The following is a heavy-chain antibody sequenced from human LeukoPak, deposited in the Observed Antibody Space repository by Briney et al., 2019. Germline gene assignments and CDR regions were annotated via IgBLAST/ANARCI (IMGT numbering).Heavy chain of an antibody. CDR1: GHTFTSYD. V-gene: IGHV1-8*01. CDR3: ARSGRYFDWLLGRDGPLNWFDP. Sequence: ASVKVSCKASGHTFTSYDINWVRQATGQGLEWMGWMNPNSGNTGYAQKFQGRVTMTRNTSISTAYMELSSLRSEDTAVYYCARSGRYFDWLLGRDGPLNWFDPWGQGTLVTVSS. D-gene: IGHD3-9*01. J-gene: IGHJ5*02. CDR2: MNPNSGNT.